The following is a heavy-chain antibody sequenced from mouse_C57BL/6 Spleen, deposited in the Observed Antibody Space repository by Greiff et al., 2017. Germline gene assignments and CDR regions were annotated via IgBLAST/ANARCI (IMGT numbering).Heavy chain of an antibody. J-gene: IGHJ2*01. CDR3: ARSRLRYYFDY. Sequence: VQLQESGAELVKPGASVKISCKASGYAFSSYWMNWVKQRPGKGLEWIGQIYPGDGDTNYNGKFKGKATLTADKSSSTAYMQLSSLTSEDSAVYFCARSRLRYYFDYWGQGTTLTVSS. V-gene: IGHV1-80*01. D-gene: IGHD1-1*01. CDR2: IYPGDGDT. CDR1: GYAFSSYW.